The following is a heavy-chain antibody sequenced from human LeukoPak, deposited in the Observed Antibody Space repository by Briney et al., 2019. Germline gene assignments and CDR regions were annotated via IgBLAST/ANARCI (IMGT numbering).Heavy chain of an antibody. D-gene: IGHD5-12*01. CDR1: GGSVNSGSYY. Sequence: SETLSLTCTVSGGSVNSGSYYWNWIRQPPGKGLEWIGYIYYSGSTNYNPSLKSRVTISVDTSKNQFSLKLSSVTAEDTAVYYCARSYSGYSFDYWGQGTLVTVSS. J-gene: IGHJ4*02. CDR3: ARSYSGYSFDY. CDR2: IYYSGST. V-gene: IGHV4-61*01.